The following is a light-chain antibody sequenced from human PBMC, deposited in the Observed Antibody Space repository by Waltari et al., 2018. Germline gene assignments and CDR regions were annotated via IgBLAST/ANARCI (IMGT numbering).Light chain of an antibody. CDR2: TNS. Sequence: QSVLTQPPSASGSPGQRVTISCSGSTSNIGSNTVNWYQQIPGTAPKLLIYTNSQRPSGVPDRFSGSKSGTSDFLAISGLQSEDEADYYCAAWDDGLNGWVFGGRTRVSVL. J-gene: IGLJ3*02. V-gene: IGLV1-44*01. CDR3: AAWDDGLNGWV. CDR1: TSNIGSNT.